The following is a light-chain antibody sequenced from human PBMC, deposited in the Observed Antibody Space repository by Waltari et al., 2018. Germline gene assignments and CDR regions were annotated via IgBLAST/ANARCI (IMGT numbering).Light chain of an antibody. V-gene: IGLV1-47*01. CDR2: RND. Sequence: QSVLTQPPSASGTPGQRVTIPCSGSSSNNGTNYIYCYQQLPGTAPKLLIFRNDQRPSGVPDRFSASKSGTSASLAISGLRSEDEADYYCASWGDGLSGPSVVFGGGTKLTVL. CDR1: SSNNGTNY. J-gene: IGLJ2*01. CDR3: ASWGDGLSGPSVV.